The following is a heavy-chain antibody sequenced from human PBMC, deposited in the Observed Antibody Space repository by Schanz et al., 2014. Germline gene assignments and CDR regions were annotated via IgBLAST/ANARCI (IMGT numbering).Heavy chain of an antibody. D-gene: IGHD3-9*01. CDR2: ISSSGSYI. J-gene: IGHJ4*02. Sequence: EAQLVESGGGLVKPGGSLRLSCEASEFTFSSYKMNWVRQAPGKGLEWVSSISSSGSYIHYADSVKGRFTISRDNAKNTLYLQMNSLRAEDTAVYYCARDSRPNYDFLTAYYSIDYWGQGTLXTVSS. CDR1: EFTFSSYK. V-gene: IGHV3-21*01. CDR3: ARDSRPNYDFLTAYYSIDY.